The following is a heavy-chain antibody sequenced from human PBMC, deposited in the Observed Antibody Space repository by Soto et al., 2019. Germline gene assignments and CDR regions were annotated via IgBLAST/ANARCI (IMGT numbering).Heavy chain of an antibody. CDR2: IIPIFGTA. CDR3: ARRSGSGYYYYYYGMDV. D-gene: IGHD3-10*01. J-gene: IGHJ6*02. Sequence: QVQLVQSGAEVKKPGSSVKVSCKASGGTSSSYAISWVRQAPGQGLEWMGGIIPIFGTANYAQKFQGRVTITADESTSTAYMELSSLRSEDTAVYYCARRSGSGYYYYYYGMDVWGQGTTVTVSS. CDR1: GGTSSSYA. V-gene: IGHV1-69*01.